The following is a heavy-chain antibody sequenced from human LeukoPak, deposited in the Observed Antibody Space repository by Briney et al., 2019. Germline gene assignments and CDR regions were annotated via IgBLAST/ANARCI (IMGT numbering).Heavy chain of an antibody. D-gene: IGHD2-2*01. Sequence: GGSLRLPCAASGFTFSSYAMIWVRQAPGKGLEWVSAISGSGGSTYYADSVKGRFTTSRDNSKNTLYLQMKSLRAEDTAVYYCARDIVVVPAAGFDPWGQGTLVTVSS. J-gene: IGHJ5*02. CDR2: ISGSGGST. CDR1: GFTFSSYA. V-gene: IGHV3-23*01. CDR3: ARDIVVVPAAGFDP.